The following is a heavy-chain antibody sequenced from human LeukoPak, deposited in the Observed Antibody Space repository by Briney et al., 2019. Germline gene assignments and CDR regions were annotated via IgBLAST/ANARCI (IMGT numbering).Heavy chain of an antibody. J-gene: IGHJ3*02. CDR1: GYTFTGYY. CDR3: ARVGGYDYVWGSYRYLFAFDI. V-gene: IGHV1-2*02. Sequence: ASVKVSCKASGYTFTGYYMHWVRQAPGQGLEWMGWINPNSGGTNYAQKFRGRVTMTRDTSISTAYMELSRLRSDDTAVYYCARVGGYDYVWGSYRYLFAFDIWGQGTMVTVSS. CDR2: INPNSGGT. D-gene: IGHD3-16*02.